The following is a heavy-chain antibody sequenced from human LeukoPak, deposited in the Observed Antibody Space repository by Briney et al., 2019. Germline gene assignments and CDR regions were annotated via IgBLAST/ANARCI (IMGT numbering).Heavy chain of an antibody. J-gene: IGHJ4*02. CDR3: AREAYGSGNYPFDF. Sequence: GGSLRLSCAASGLIFTKYYMNWVRQAPGKGLEWVSSITSNGDHMYYADSVKGRFTISRDNAKNSLYLQMNSLRAEDTAVYYCAREAYGSGNYPFDFWGQGTLVTVSS. D-gene: IGHD3-10*01. CDR1: GLIFTKYY. CDR2: ITSNGDHM. V-gene: IGHV3-21*01.